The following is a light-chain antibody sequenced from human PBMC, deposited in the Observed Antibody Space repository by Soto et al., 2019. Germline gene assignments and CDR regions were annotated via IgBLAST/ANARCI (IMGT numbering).Light chain of an antibody. CDR2: GAS. V-gene: IGKV3-20*01. Sequence: PGERATLSCRASQSVSSSYLAWYQQKPGQAPRLLIYGASNRATGIPDRFSGSGSGTDFTLTISRLEPEDFAVYYCQQYGSSSYTFAQGTKLEIK. CDR1: QSVSSSY. J-gene: IGKJ2*01. CDR3: QQYGSSSYT.